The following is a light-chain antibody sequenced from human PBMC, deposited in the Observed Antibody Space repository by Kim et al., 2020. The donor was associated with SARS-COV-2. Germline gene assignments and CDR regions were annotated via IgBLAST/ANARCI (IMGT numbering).Light chain of an antibody. Sequence: SASVGDGVTITCRASQSISSYLNWYQQKPGKAPKLLIYATSSLQGGVPSRFSGSGSGTDFTLTISSLQPEDFATYYCLQTYSTPYTFGQGTKLEI. CDR3: LQTYSTPYT. CDR1: QSISSY. J-gene: IGKJ2*01. V-gene: IGKV1-39*01. CDR2: ATS.